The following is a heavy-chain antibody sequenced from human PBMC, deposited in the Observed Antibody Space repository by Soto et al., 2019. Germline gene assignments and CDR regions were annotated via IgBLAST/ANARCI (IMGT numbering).Heavy chain of an antibody. V-gene: IGHV3-15*01. J-gene: IGHJ4*02. Sequence: EVQLVESGGGLVKPGASLTLSCAASGFTFNNAWMSWVRQAPGTGLEWVGRIKSNADGGTADYIPPVKGRFTISRDDSKNTLFLHVNSLKTEDTAVYFCTTGVATAKYHFDFWGQGTLVTVSS. CDR3: TTGVATAKYHFDF. D-gene: IGHD6-25*01. CDR1: GFTFNNAW. CDR2: IKSNADGGTA.